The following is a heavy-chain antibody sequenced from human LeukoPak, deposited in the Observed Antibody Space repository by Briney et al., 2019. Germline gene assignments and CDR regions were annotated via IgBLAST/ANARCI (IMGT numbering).Heavy chain of an antibody. CDR1: GGSISSSSYY. V-gene: IGHV4-39*01. CDR3: ARGDCSSTSCYLFDY. CDR2: IYYSGST. Sequence: SETLSLTCTVSGGSISSSSYYWGWIRQPPGKGLEWIGSIYYSGSTYYNPPLKSRVTISVDTSKNQFSLKLSSVTAADTAVYYCARGDCSSTSCYLFDYWGQGTLVTVSS. D-gene: IGHD2-2*01. J-gene: IGHJ4*02.